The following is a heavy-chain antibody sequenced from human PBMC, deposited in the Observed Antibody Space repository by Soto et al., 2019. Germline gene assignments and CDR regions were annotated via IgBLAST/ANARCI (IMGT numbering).Heavy chain of an antibody. CDR1: SGSIISATW. V-gene: IGHV4-4*02. CDR2: IYHSGST. CDR3: AVHMGELPLSPLAH. J-gene: IGHJ1*01. Sequence: QVQLQESGPRLVKPSGTLSLTCTVSSGSIISATWWSWVRQPPGKGLEWIGEIYHSGSTNYKASLKGRVSISVDKSRKKFFLYLTSVTAAETAVYYCAVHMGELPLSPLAHWGQGTLVTVSS. D-gene: IGHD3-16*01.